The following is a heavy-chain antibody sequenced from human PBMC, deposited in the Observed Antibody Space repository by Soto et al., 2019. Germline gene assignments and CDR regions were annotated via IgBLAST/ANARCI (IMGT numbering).Heavy chain of an antibody. CDR2: VSAGGDMT. D-gene: IGHD3-10*01. CDR3: ARGDRGGSGSPASYSYSGLDV. Sequence: DVQLLESGGHLVQPGGSLRLSCAASGFTFSSYAMSWVRQAPGKGLEWVSSVSAGGDMTYFSDSVKGRFTISRDHYNNAMFLRMSRLRIEDTALYYCARGDRGGSGSPASYSYSGLDVWGQGTRVNV. V-gene: IGHV3-23*01. CDR1: GFTFSSYA. J-gene: IGHJ6*02.